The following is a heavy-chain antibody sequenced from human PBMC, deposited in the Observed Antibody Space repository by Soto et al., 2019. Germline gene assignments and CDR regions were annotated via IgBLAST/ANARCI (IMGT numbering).Heavy chain of an antibody. Sequence: ASVKVSCKASGYTFSDYYIHWVRQAPGQGLEWMGWINPNSGGTKYAPKFQGGVTMARDTSTSTAYMELRSLRSDDTAMYYCARENVLSYVDTAMVDYFDYWGQGTLVTVSS. D-gene: IGHD5-18*01. CDR1: GYTFSDYY. J-gene: IGHJ4*02. CDR2: INPNSGGT. V-gene: IGHV1-2*02. CDR3: ARENVLSYVDTAMVDYFDY.